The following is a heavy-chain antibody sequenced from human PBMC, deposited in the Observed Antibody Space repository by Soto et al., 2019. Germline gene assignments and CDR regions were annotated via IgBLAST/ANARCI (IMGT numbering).Heavy chain of an antibody. V-gene: IGHV3-21*06. Sequence: LRLSCAASGFTFTRYSMNWVRQAPGKGLEWVSSISSTTNYIYYGDSMKGRFTISRDNAKNSLYLEMNSLRAEDTAVYYCARESEDLTSNFDYWGQGXLVTVYS. CDR3: ARESEDLTSNFDY. J-gene: IGHJ4*02. CDR1: GFTFTRYS. CDR2: ISSTTNYI.